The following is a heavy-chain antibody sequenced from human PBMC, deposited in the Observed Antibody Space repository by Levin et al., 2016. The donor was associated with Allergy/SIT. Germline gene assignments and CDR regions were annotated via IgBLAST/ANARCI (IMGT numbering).Heavy chain of an antibody. CDR3: ARVIWSDGTFDS. CDR2: ISNSGTT. V-gene: IGHV4-31*03. D-gene: IGHD1-1*01. CDR1: GASMTYGVYY. Sequence: SETLSLTCSVSGASMTYGVYYWSWVRQQPGKGLEWIAYISNSGTTYFNPSLQSRVSMSVDTSNKQFSLNLRSVSAADTAVYFCARVIWSDGTFDSWGQGTLVTVSS. J-gene: IGHJ4*02.